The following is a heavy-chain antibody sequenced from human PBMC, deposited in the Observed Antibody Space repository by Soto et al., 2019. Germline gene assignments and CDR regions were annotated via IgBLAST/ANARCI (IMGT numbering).Heavy chain of an antibody. J-gene: IGHJ6*02. CDR2: ISYDGSNT. CDR3: ARDHGMFLSYYYYGMDV. V-gene: IGHV3-30-3*01. Sequence: QVQLVESGGGVFQPGRSLPLSCAEAGFTFSRFSMHWVRQAPGKGLVLVAVISYDGSNTYYAESVKGRFNISRDASKNTVYLQMNNLRGEDSAVYYCARDHGMFLSYYYYGMDVWGQGTTVTISS. D-gene: IGHD3-10*02. CDR1: GFTFSRFS.